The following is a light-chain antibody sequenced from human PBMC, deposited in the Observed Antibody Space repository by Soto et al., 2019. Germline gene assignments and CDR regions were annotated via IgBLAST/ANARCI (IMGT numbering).Light chain of an antibody. CDR2: DTF. V-gene: IGKV3-11*01. CDR1: KSFGTS. Sequence: EIVLTQFPATLSLSPGEEATLSCRASKSFGTSLAWYQQRPAQAPRLLIYDTFKVAAGVPARFSGSGSGADFTLTISGLEPEDFAVYYCQLGGSFGGGTKVEIK. CDR3: QLGGS. J-gene: IGKJ4*01.